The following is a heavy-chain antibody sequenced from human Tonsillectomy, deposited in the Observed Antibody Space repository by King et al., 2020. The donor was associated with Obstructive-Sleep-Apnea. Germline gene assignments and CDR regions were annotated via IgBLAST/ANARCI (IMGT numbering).Heavy chain of an antibody. J-gene: IGHJ4*02. CDR1: GGSFSGYY. CDR2: INHSGST. V-gene: IGHV4-34*01. CDR3: ARRVAGKGGLFDY. Sequence: VQLQQWGAGLLKPSETLSLTCGVYGGSFSGYYWSWIRQPPGKGLEWIGEINHSGSTKYNPSLKSRVTISVDTSKNQFSLKMTSFTAADPAVHSCARRVAGKGGLFDYWGQGTLVTVSS. D-gene: IGHD6-19*01.